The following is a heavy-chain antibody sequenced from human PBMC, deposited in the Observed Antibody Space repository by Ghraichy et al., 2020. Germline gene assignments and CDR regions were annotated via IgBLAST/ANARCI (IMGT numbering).Heavy chain of an antibody. V-gene: IGHV3-7*01. Sequence: GSLRLSRAASGFPFRGYWMTWVRQAPGKGLEWVASIKQDGTEEKYLDSVKGRFTISRDNPKNSLYLQMDSLRTEDTAVYYCAKNIVVAGKILYFYYGMDVWGQGTTVTVSS. CDR1: GFPFRGYW. J-gene: IGHJ6*02. D-gene: IGHD6-19*01. CDR3: AKNIVVAGKILYFYYGMDV. CDR2: IKQDGTEE.